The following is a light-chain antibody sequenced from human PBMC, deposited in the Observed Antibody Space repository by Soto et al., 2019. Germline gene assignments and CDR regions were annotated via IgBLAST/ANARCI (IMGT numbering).Light chain of an antibody. V-gene: IGKV1-39*01. CDR1: QSIRSY. CDR3: QQYNNWPLT. Sequence: DIQMTQSPSSLSASVGDRVTITCRASQSIRSYLNWYQQKPGKAPKLLIYAASSLQSGVPSRFSGSGSGTDFTLTISSLQSDDFAVYYCQQYNNWPLTFGGGTKVDIK. J-gene: IGKJ4*01. CDR2: AAS.